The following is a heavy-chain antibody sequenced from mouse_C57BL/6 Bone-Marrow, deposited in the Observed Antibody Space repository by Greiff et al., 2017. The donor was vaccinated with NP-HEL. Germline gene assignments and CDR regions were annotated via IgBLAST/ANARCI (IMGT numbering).Heavy chain of an antibody. Sequence: EVKLMESGPGLAKPSQTLSLTCSVTGYSITSDYWNWIRQFPGNKLEYMGYISYSGSTYYNPSLKSRISITRNTSKNQYYLQLNSVTTEDTATYYCARYSNSAHYYAMDYWGQGTSVTVSS. D-gene: IGHD2-5*01. CDR2: ISYSGST. V-gene: IGHV3-8*01. J-gene: IGHJ4*01. CDR1: GYSITSDY. CDR3: ARYSNSAHYYAMDY.